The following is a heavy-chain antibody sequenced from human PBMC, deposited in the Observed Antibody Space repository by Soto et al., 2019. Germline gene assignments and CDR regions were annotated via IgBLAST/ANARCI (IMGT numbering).Heavy chain of an antibody. J-gene: IGHJ6*03. CDR1: GYTFTSYD. Sequence: ASVKVSCKASGYTFTSYDINWVRQATGQGLEWMGWMNPNSGNTGYAQKFQGRVTMTRNTSMSTAYMELSSLRSEDTAVYYCARVLGGYDFWSGYYPDYYYYYMDVWGKGTTVTVSS. CDR2: MNPNSGNT. D-gene: IGHD3-3*01. CDR3: ARVLGGYDFWSGYYPDYYYYYMDV. V-gene: IGHV1-8*01.